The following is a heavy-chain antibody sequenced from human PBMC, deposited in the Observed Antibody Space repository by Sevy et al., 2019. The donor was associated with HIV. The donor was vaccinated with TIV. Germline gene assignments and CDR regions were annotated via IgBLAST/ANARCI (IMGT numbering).Heavy chain of an antibody. CDR1: GYTFSNYG. D-gene: IGHD1-26*01. Sequence: ASVKVSCKASGYTFSNYGISWVRQAPGQGLEWMGWISPYNGDTEYAQKFQGRVTMTTDTSTSTAYMDLSSLRSDDTAFYYCARGHSGTYSYFDYWGQGTLVTVSS. J-gene: IGHJ4*02. CDR2: ISPYNGDT. CDR3: ARGHSGTYSYFDY. V-gene: IGHV1-18*01.